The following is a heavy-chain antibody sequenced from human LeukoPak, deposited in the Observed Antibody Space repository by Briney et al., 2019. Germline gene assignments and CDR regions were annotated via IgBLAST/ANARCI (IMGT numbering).Heavy chain of an antibody. D-gene: IGHD5-18*01. CDR1: GGTFSSYA. J-gene: IGHJ4*02. Sequence: ASVKVSCKASGGTFSSYAISRVRQAPGQGLEWMGGIIPIFGTANYAQKFQGRVTITADESTSTAYMELSSLRSEDTAVYYCARGWDTAMAHFDYWGQGTLVTVSS. CDR3: ARGWDTAMAHFDY. CDR2: IIPIFGTA. V-gene: IGHV1-69*13.